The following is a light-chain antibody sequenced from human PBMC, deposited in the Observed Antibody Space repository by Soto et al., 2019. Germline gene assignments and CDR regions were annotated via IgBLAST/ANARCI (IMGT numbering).Light chain of an antibody. CDR3: QQSYNTPRT. Sequence: DLQMTQSPASLSASVGDRVTITCRASQYIDYFLSWYQQKRGQAPKLLIYGASTLVSGVPSKFSGSGSGTDFTLTIHSLEPDDFATYYCQQSYNTPRTFGQGTTVEI. V-gene: IGKV1-39*01. CDR2: GAS. J-gene: IGKJ1*01. CDR1: QYIDYF.